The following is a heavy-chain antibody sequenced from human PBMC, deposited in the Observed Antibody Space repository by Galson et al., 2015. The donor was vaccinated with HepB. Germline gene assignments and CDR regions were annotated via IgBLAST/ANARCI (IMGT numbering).Heavy chain of an antibody. Sequence: SLRLSCATSGFSFSSFAMSWVRQAPGKGLEWVSTISGGGSNTYYADTVSGRFTVSRDNSRSSLHLEMNSLRVEDTTLYYCAIGPGDDVCSGTVPTFDSWGQGTLVTVSS. CDR3: AIGPGDDVCSGTVPTFDS. CDR1: GFSFSSFA. V-gene: IGHV3-23*01. CDR2: ISGGGSNT. J-gene: IGHJ5*01. D-gene: IGHD3-3*01.